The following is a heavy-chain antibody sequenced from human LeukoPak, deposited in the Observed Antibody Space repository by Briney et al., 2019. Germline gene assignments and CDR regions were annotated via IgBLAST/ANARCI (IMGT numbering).Heavy chain of an antibody. CDR1: GYTFTSHG. D-gene: IGHD4-17*01. V-gene: IGHV1-3*01. CDR2: INAGNGNT. CDR3: ARDGIDYGDYYGWFDP. J-gene: IGHJ5*02. Sequence: ASVMVSCKASGYTFTSHGFSWVRQAPGQRLEWMGWINAGNGNTKYSQKFQGRVTITRDTSASTAYMELSSLRSEDTAVYYCARDGIDYGDYYGWFDPWGQGTLVTVSS.